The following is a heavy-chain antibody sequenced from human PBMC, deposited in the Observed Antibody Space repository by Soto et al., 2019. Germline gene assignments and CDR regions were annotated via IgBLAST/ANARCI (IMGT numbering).Heavy chain of an antibody. D-gene: IGHD4-4*01. V-gene: IGHV3-23*01. Sequence: GSLRLSCAASGFAFSSYAMSWVRQAPGKGLEWVSAISGSGGSTSYADSVKGRFTISRDNSKNTLYLQMSSLRAEDTAVYYCAKDRGYTVTNVDFDYWGQGTLVTVSS. CDR2: ISGSGGST. J-gene: IGHJ4*02. CDR1: GFAFSSYA. CDR3: AKDRGYTVTNVDFDY.